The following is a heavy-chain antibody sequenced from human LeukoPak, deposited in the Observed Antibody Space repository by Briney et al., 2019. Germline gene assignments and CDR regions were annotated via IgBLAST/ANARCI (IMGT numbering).Heavy chain of an antibody. J-gene: IGHJ4*02. CDR2: IYTSGST. Sequence: SQTLSLTCTVSGGSISSGSYYWSWIRQPAGKGLEWIGRIYTSGSTNYNPSLKSRVTISVDTSKSQFSLKLSSVTAADTAVYYCARSPTRLHYYDSRPPVDYWGQGTLVTVSS. V-gene: IGHV4-61*02. CDR1: GGSISSGSYY. D-gene: IGHD3-22*01. CDR3: ARSPTRLHYYDSRPPVDY.